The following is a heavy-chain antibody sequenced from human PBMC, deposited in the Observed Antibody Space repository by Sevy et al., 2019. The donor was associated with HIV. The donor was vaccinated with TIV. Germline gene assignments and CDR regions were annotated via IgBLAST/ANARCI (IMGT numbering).Heavy chain of an antibody. CDR3: TRWSGSQSIFDY. CDR1: GFIFGDYG. D-gene: IGHD1-26*01. Sequence: GGSLRLSCTASGFIFGDYGMSWVRQAPGKGLEWIAFFKSKIHGGTTENAASVKGRFNISRDDSKNIVDLQMSNLKTECTAVYYCTRWSGSQSIFDYWGQGTLVTASS. J-gene: IGHJ4*02. CDR2: FKSKIHGGTT. V-gene: IGHV3-49*04.